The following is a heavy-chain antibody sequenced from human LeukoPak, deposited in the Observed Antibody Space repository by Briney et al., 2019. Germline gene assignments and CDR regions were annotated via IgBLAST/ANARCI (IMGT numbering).Heavy chain of an antibody. Sequence: SETLSLTCTVSGGSISSYYWSWIRQPPGKGLEWIGHIYYSGSTNYNPSLKSRVTISVDTSKNQFSLKLSSVTAADTATYYCARETTSAGFASGLGFNYWGQGILVTVSS. D-gene: IGHD6-19*01. CDR1: GGSISSYY. V-gene: IGHV4-59*01. CDR2: IYYSGST. CDR3: ARETTSAGFASGLGFNY. J-gene: IGHJ4*02.